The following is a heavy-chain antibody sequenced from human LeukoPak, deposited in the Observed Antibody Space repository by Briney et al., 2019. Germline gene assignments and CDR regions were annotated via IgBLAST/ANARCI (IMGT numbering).Heavy chain of an antibody. V-gene: IGHV3-21*01. CDR1: GFTFSSYT. D-gene: IGHD4-17*01. Sequence: GGSLRLSCAASGFTFSSYTMNWVRQAAGKGLDWVSSISSGSTYVYYADSVKGRFTISRDNAKNSLYLQMNNLRVEDTAIYYCARVNGDYERGGAPDYWGQGTLVTVSS. J-gene: IGHJ4*02. CDR2: ISSGSTYV. CDR3: ARVNGDYERGGAPDY.